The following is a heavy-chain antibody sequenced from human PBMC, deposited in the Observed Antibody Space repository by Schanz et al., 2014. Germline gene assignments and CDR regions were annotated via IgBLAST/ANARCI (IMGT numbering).Heavy chain of an antibody. D-gene: IGHD3-16*01. J-gene: IGHJ2*01. Sequence: QLQLVQSGAEVKKPGSSVKVSCKASGYTFTDYGLSWVRQAPGQGLEWLGWIRPDNGHTTYSQKVRDRVIFTTDTSANTAYMELRSLRSDDTALYYCVRVPSRDVSFDLWGRGTLVTVSS. V-gene: IGHV1-18*01. CDR1: GYTFTDYG. CDR2: IRPDNGHT. CDR3: VRVPSRDVSFDL.